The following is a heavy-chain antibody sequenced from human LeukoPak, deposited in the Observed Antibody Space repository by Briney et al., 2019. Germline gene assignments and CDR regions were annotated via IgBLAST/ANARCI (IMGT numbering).Heavy chain of an antibody. J-gene: IGHJ3*02. CDR1: GFTFSSYA. V-gene: IGHV3-23*01. Sequence: GGSLRLSCAASGFTFSSYAMSWVRQAPGKGLECISTITGSGGSTYYADSVKGRFTISRDNSKNTLYLQMSSLRAEDTAVYYCVSSIVGATHAFDIWGQGTMVTVSS. CDR2: ITGSGGST. D-gene: IGHD1-26*01. CDR3: VSSIVGATHAFDI.